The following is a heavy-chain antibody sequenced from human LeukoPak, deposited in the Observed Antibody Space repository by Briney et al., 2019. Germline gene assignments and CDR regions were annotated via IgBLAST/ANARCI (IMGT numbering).Heavy chain of an antibody. CDR3: AADCSGGSCYPKEGNDAFDI. J-gene: IGHJ3*02. D-gene: IGHD2-15*01. V-gene: IGHV1-58*01. Sequence: SVKVSCKASGFTFTTSAVQWVRQARGQRLEWIGWIVVGSGNTNYAQKFQERVTITRDMSTSTACMELSSLRSEDTAVYYCAADCSGGSCYPKEGNDAFDIWGQGTMVTVSS. CDR1: GFTFTTSA. CDR2: IVVGSGNT.